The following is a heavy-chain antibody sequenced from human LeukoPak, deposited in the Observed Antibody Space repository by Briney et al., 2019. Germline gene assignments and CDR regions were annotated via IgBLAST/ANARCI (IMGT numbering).Heavy chain of an antibody. J-gene: IGHJ3*01. CDR3: VKAKDGRSSFHVFDY. CDR1: GVSISSYAWSWASTSSYY. Sequence: PSETLTLSCAVSGVSISSYAWSWASTSSYYWSWIRQPAGKGLEWIGRIYTSGNTDYNPSLKSRVTMSVDTSKNQLSLRLSSVTAADTAMYYCVKAKDGRSSFHVFDYWGQGTMVTVSS. CDR2: IYTSGNT. V-gene: IGHV4-4*07. D-gene: IGHD2-2*01.